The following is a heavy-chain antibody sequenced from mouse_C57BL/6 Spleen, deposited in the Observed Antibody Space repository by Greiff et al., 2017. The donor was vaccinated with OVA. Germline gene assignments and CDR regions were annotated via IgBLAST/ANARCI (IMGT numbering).Heavy chain of an antibody. V-gene: IGHV1-82*01. CDR1: GYAFSSSW. J-gene: IGHJ3*01. D-gene: IGHD2-1*01. CDR2: IYPGDGDT. Sequence: VQLQQSGPELVKPGASVKISCKASGYAFSSSWMNWVKQRPGKGLEWIGRIYPGDGDTNYNGKFKGKATLTADKSSSTAYMQLSSLTSEDSAVYFCARGENGNYLAWFAYWGQGTLVTVSA. CDR3: ARGENGNYLAWFAY.